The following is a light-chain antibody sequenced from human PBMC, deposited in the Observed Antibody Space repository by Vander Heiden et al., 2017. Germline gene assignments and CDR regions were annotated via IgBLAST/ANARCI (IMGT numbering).Light chain of an antibody. Sequence: EIVMTQSQATLSVSPGERATLSCRASQSVTSNLAWYQQKPGQAPRLLIYGASTRATGIPARCSGSGSGTEFTLTISSLQSEDFAVYYCQQYNNWPLYTFGQGTKLEIK. CDR3: QQYNNWPLYT. J-gene: IGKJ2*01. CDR2: GAS. V-gene: IGKV3-15*01. CDR1: QSVTSN.